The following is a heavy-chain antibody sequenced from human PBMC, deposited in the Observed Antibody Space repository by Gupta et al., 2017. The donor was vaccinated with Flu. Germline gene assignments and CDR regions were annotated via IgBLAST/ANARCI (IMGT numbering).Heavy chain of an antibody. Sequence: QVQLQESGPGLVKPSETLSLPCTVSGGSFSGYYWSWIRQSPGKGLEWIGYVYYTGRTNYNPSFKSRVTMSVDTSKNQFSLKLSAVTAADTAIYYCARSYGNFFSRFDFWGQGALVTVSS. D-gene: IGHD4-11*01. CDR1: GGSFSGYY. CDR3: ARSYGNFFSRFDF. V-gene: IGHV4-59*01. J-gene: IGHJ4*02. CDR2: VYYTGRT.